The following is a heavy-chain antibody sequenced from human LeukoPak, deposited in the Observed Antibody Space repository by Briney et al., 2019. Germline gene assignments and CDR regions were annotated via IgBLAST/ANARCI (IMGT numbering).Heavy chain of an antibody. CDR2: ISAYNGNT. V-gene: IGHV1-18*01. CDR3: ARDPIYTEGIYFDY. J-gene: IGHJ4*02. D-gene: IGHD3-9*01. CDR1: GYTFTSYG. Sequence: GASVKVSCKASGYTFTSYGISWVRQALGQGLEWMGWISAYNGNTNYAQKLQGRVTMTTDTSTSTAYMELRSLRSDDTAVYYCARDPIYTEGIYFDYWGQGTLVTVSS.